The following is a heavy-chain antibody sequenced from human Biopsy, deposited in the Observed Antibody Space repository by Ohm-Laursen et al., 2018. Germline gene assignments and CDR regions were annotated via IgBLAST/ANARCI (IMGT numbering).Heavy chain of an antibody. CDR1: GYTFTSYH. J-gene: IGHJ5*02. CDR3: TRGGYYYDSLAYYYWFDP. Sequence: ASVKVSCKPSGYTFTSYHVHWVRQAPGQGLEWMGWINAKTGDTKYAQKFQGRVTMTRDTSISTAYVDLSSLRSDDTAVYYCTRGGYYYDSLAYYYWFDPWGQGTLVTVSS. V-gene: IGHV1-2*02. CDR2: INAKTGDT. D-gene: IGHD3-22*01.